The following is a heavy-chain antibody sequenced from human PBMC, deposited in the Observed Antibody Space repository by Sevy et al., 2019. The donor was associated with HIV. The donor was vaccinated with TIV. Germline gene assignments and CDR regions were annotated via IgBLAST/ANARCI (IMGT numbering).Heavy chain of an antibody. D-gene: IGHD2-15*01. Sequence: ASVKVSCEASGYTFTSYRIYWVRQAPGQGLEWMGWISPLNGDTNYAQKFQGRVTMITDTSTSTAYMDLRSLRSDDTAVYFCARAFCSGGSCYSLAFWGQGALVTVSS. V-gene: IGHV1-18*01. J-gene: IGHJ4*02. CDR1: GYTFTSYR. CDR3: ARAFCSGGSCYSLAF. CDR2: ISPLNGDT.